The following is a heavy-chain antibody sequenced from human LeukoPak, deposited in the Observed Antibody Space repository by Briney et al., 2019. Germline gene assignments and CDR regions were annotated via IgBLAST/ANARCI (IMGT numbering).Heavy chain of an antibody. V-gene: IGHV3-23*01. CDR1: GFSFSSYG. Sequence: GGSLRLSCAASGFSFSSYGMSWVRQAPGKGLGWVSAISGSGGSTYYADSVKGRFTISRDNSKNTLYLQMNSLRAEDTAVYYCAKERDSSGCLDVWGKGTTVTISS. CDR2: ISGSGGST. D-gene: IGHD6-19*01. CDR3: AKERDSSGCLDV. J-gene: IGHJ6*04.